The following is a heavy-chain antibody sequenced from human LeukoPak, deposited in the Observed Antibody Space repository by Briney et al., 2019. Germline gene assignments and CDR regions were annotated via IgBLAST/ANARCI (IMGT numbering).Heavy chain of an antibody. CDR3: AIFRDYYDSTGSYDF. CDR2: INSRGGGT. V-gene: IGHV3-23*01. J-gene: IGHJ4*02. Sequence: PGGSLRLSCAASGFTLSTYAMTWVRQAPGKGLEWVSSINSRGGGTYYADSVKGRFTISRDDSKNTLYLQMNSLRAEDTAVYYCAIFRDYYDSTGSYDFWGRGTLVTVSS. D-gene: IGHD3-22*01. CDR1: GFTLSTYA.